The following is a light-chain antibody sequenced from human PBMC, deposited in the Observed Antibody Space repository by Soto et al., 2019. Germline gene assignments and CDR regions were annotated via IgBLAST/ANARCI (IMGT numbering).Light chain of an antibody. CDR2: RGT. Sequence: SLLSHPASVSCSRLQAITISCTGSSSDVGAYDAVSWYQQHPGKAPQVIIYRGTKRPSGVSTRFSGSVSGNTASLTVSGLQAEDEAEYFCCSSAPESTYVFGTGTKVTVL. CDR3: CSSAPESTYV. V-gene: IGLV2-23*01. CDR1: SSDVGAYDA. J-gene: IGLJ1*01.